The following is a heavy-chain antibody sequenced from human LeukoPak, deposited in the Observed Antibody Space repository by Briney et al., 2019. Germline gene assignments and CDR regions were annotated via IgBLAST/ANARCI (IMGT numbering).Heavy chain of an antibody. CDR1: DGSISSNF. D-gene: IGHD7-27*01. CDR2: IYYSGST. J-gene: IGHJ5*02. Sequence: SETLSLTCTASDGSISSNFWSWIRQPPGKGLEWIGYIYYSGSTYYNPSLKSRVTMSVDTSKNQFSLKLSSVTAADTAVYYCARAGLTVDTDWFDPWGQGTLVTVSS. V-gene: IGHV4-59*12. CDR3: ARAGLTVDTDWFDP.